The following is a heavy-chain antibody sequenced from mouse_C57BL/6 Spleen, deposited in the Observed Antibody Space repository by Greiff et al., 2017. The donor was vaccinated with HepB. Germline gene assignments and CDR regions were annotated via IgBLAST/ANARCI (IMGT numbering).Heavy chain of an antibody. CDR1: GYTFTSYW. D-gene: IGHD3-2*02. CDR3: AREGGRQLRLRYFDY. V-gene: IGHV1-50*01. Sequence: VQLQQPGAELVKPGASVKLSCKASGYTFTSYWMQWVKQRPGQGLEWIGEIDPSDSYTNYNQKFKGKATLTVDTSSSTAYMQLSSLTSEDSAVYYCAREGGRQLRLRYFDYWGQGTTLTVSS. J-gene: IGHJ2*01. CDR2: IDPSDSYT.